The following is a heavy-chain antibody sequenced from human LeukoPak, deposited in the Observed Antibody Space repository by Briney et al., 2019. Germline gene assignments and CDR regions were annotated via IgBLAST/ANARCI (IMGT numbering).Heavy chain of an antibody. CDR2: ISISSSYI. CDR1: GFTFSSYS. D-gene: IGHD3-3*01. V-gene: IGHV3-21*01. J-gene: IGHJ4*02. CDR3: VRDFRFLDDY. Sequence: GGSLRLSYAASGFTFSSYSMNSVRQAPGKWLEWLSSISISSSYIYHADSVKGGFTISRDNAKNSLYLQMNSLRAEDTAVYYCVRDFRFLDDYWGQGTLVTVSS.